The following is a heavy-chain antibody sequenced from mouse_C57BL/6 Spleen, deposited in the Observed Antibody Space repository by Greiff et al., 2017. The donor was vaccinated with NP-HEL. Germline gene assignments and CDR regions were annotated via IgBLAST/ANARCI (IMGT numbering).Heavy chain of an antibody. CDR2: IYPGDGDT. CDR3: AREGWLPNYYAMDY. Sequence: QVQLQQSGPELVKPGASVKISCKASGYAFSSSRMNWVKQRPGKGLEWIGRIYPGDGDTNYNGKFKGKATLTADKSSSTAYMQLSSLTSEDSAVYFCAREGWLPNYYAMDYWGQGTSVTVSS. J-gene: IGHJ4*01. V-gene: IGHV1-82*01. CDR1: GYAFSSSR. D-gene: IGHD2-2*01.